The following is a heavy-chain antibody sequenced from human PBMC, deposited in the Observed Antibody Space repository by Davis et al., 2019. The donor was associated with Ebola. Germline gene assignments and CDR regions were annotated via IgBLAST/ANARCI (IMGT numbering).Heavy chain of an antibody. J-gene: IGHJ4*02. V-gene: IGHV1-18*01. CDR3: ARGPFRGGSYWGGFDY. CDR1: GYTFTSYG. CDR2: ISAYNGNT. D-gene: IGHD1-26*01. Sequence: ASVKVSCKASGYTFTSYGIGWVRQAPGQGLEWMGWISAYNGNTNYAQKLQGRVTMTTDTSTSTAYMELRSLRSDDTAVYYCARGPFRGGSYWGGFDYWGQGTLVTVSS.